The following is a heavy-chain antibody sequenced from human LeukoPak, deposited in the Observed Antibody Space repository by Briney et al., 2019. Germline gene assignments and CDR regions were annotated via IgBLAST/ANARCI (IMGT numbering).Heavy chain of an antibody. CDR2: IHYDGGNN. J-gene: IGHJ4*02. CDR3: AKPRTVYYCGGDCSPDY. V-gene: IGHV3-30*02. CDR1: GLTFTSYG. Sequence: PGGSLRLSCAASGLTFTSYGMHWVRQAPGKGLEWVAFIHYDGGNNYYADSVKGRFTISRDNSKNTLYLQMNSLRAEDTAVYYCAKPRTVYYCGGDCSPDYWGQGTLVTVSS. D-gene: IGHD2-21*02.